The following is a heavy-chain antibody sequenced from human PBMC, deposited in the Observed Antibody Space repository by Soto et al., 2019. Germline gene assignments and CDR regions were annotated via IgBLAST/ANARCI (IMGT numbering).Heavy chain of an antibody. CDR2: INPNSGDT. J-gene: IGHJ6*02. CDR3: ARDGGYCSSTSCYVVGGYYYYGMDV. Sequence: QVQLVQSGAEVKKPGASVKVSCKASGYTFTGYYMHWVRQAPGQGLEWMGWINPNSGDTNYAQKFQGWVTMTRDTSISTAYMELSRLRSDDTAVYYCARDGGYCSSTSCYVVGGYYYYGMDVWGQGTTVTVSS. V-gene: IGHV1-2*04. CDR1: GYTFTGYY. D-gene: IGHD2-2*01.